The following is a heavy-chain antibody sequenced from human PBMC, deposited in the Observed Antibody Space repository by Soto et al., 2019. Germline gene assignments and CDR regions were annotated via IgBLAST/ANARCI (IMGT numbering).Heavy chain of an antibody. Sequence: ASVKVSCKASGGTFSSYAINWVRQAPGQGLEWMGGIIPIFGTANYAQKFQGRVTITADESTSTAYMELSSLRSEDTAVYYCARDGSSSNWFDPWGQGTLVTVSS. CDR3: ARDGSSSNWFDP. CDR1: GGTFSSYA. CDR2: IIPIFGTA. J-gene: IGHJ5*02. D-gene: IGHD6-6*01. V-gene: IGHV1-69*13.